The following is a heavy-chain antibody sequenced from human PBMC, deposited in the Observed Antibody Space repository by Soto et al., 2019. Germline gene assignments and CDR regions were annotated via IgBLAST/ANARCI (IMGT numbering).Heavy chain of an antibody. V-gene: IGHV3-30*18. CDR3: AKVRGIAAALGP. J-gene: IGHJ5*02. CDR2: ISYDGSNK. Sequence: GGSLRLSCAASGFPFSSYGMHWVRQAPGKGLEWVAVISYDGSNKYYADSVKGRFAISRDNSKNTLYLQMNSLRAEDTAVYDCAKVRGIAAALGPWGQGTMVTVSS. CDR1: GFPFSSYG. D-gene: IGHD6-13*01.